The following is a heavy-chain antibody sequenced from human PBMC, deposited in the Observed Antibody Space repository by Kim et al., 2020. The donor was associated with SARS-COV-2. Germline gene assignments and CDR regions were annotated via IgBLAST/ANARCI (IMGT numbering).Heavy chain of an antibody. CDR2: INHSGST. V-gene: IGHV4-34*01. D-gene: IGHD3-16*01. J-gene: IGHJ6*02. Sequence: SETLSLTCAVYGGSFSGYYWSWIRQPPGKGLEWIGEINHSGSTNYNPSLKSRVTISVDTSKNQFSLKLSSVTAADTAVYYCARGTGENPARHYYYYGMDVWGQGTTVTVSS. CDR3: ARGTGENPARHYYYYGMDV. CDR1: GGSFSGYY.